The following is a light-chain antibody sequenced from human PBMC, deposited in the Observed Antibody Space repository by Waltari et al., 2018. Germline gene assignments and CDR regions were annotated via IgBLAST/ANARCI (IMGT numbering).Light chain of an antibody. CDR1: SSDVGRYDR. CDR3: VSFTTANTWV. V-gene: IGLV2-18*02. Sequence: QSALTQPPSVSGSPGQAVTISCTGTSSDVGRYDRFSWYQQPPHTVPKVVFYEVNNRPSGFPGGFSGSKSGNTASLTISGLQAEDEADYYCVSFTTANTWVFGGGTKVTVL. CDR2: EVN. J-gene: IGLJ3*02.